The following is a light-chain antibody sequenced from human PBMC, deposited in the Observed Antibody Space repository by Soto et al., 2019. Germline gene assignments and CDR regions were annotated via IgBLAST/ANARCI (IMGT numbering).Light chain of an antibody. V-gene: IGKV1-5*01. CDR2: DAS. CDR1: QSISSW. CDR3: QQYNSYWWT. Sequence: DIQMTQSPSTLSASVGDRVTITCRASQSISSWLAWYQQKPGKAPKLLIYDASSLESGVTSRFSGSGSGTEFTLTISSLQPDDFATYYCQQYNSYWWTFGQGTKVDIK. J-gene: IGKJ1*01.